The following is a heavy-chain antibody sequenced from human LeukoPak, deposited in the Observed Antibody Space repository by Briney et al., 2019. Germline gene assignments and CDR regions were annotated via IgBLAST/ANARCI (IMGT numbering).Heavy chain of an antibody. CDR3: ARVPLHDRNDYYYPH. Sequence: ASVKVSCKASGYTFTSYDINWLRQATGQGPEWMGWMNPNSGAAGYAQKFQGRVTMTRSTSINTAYMELSSLRSEDTAVYYCARVPLHDRNDYYYPHWGQGTVVTVSS. CDR2: MNPNSGAA. J-gene: IGHJ1*01. D-gene: IGHD3-22*01. CDR1: GYTFTSYD. V-gene: IGHV1-8*01.